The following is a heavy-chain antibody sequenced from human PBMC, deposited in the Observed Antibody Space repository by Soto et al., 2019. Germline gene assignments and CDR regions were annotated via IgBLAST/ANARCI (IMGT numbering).Heavy chain of an antibody. Sequence: SETLSLTCAVYGGSFSGYYWSWIRQPPGKGLEWIGEINHSGSTNYNPSLKSRVTISVDTSKNQFSLKLSSVTAADTAVYYCASFSTGDSWFDPWGQGTLVTVSS. CDR3: ASFSTGDSWFDP. CDR1: GGSFSGYY. D-gene: IGHD7-27*01. CDR2: INHSGST. J-gene: IGHJ5*02. V-gene: IGHV4-34*01.